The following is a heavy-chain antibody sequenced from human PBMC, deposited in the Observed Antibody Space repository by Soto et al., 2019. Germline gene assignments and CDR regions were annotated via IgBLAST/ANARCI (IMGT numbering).Heavy chain of an antibody. J-gene: IGHJ5*01. CDR2: INPNSGGT. CDR3: ARDSARTWRWIQSNWFDP. V-gene: IGHV1-2*02. D-gene: IGHD5-18*01. CDR1: GYTFTGYY. Sequence: ASVKVSCKASGYTFTGYYMHWVRQAPGQGLEWMGWINPNSGGTNYAQKFQGRVTMTRDTSISTAYMELSRLRSDDTAVYYCARDSARTWRWIQSNWFDPWGQGTTVTVAS.